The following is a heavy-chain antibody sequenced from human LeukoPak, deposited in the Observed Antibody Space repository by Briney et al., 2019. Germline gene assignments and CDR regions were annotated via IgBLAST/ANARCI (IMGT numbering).Heavy chain of an antibody. V-gene: IGHV1-69*05. D-gene: IGHD5-12*01. J-gene: IGHJ4*02. CDR1: GGTFISHA. CDR2: IIPIFGTT. Sequence: SVKVSCKASGGTFISHAISWVRQAPGQGIEWVGGIIPIFGTTNYAQKFQGRVTITTDESTSTGYMELRSLRSDDTAVYYCARGDSGYDYGFDNWGQGTLVTVSS. CDR3: ARGDSGYDYGFDN.